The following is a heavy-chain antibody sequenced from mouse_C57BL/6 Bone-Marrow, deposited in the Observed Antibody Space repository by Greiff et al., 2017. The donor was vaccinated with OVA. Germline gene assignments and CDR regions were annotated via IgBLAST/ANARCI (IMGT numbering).Heavy chain of an antibody. CDR1: GYTFTSYW. V-gene: IGHV1-53*01. D-gene: IGHD2-4*01. Sequence: QVHVKQSGTELVKPGASVKLSCKASGYTFTSYWMHWVKQRPGQGLEWIGNINPSNGGTNYNEKFKSKATLTVDKSSSTAYMQLSSLTSEDSAVYYCAREEGIYYDSLFAYWGQGTLVTVSA. CDR3: AREEGIYYDSLFAY. CDR2: INPSNGGT. J-gene: IGHJ3*01.